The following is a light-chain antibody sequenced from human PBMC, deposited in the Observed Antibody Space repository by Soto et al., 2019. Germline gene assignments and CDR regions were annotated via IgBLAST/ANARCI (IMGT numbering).Light chain of an antibody. V-gene: IGKV3-11*01. J-gene: IGKJ1*01. CDR3: QQSSNLPRT. CDR1: QSVSSNY. Sequence: DIPLTQSPCTLSLSPGERATLSCRASQSVSSNYLAWYQQKPGQAPRLLVYGASHRETGIPARFSGSESGTDFTLTISSLQPEDFAAYYCQQSSNLPRTFGQGTKVDIK. CDR2: GAS.